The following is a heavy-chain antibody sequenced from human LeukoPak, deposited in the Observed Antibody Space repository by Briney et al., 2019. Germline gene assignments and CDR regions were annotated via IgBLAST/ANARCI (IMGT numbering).Heavy chain of an antibody. V-gene: IGHV3-21*01. D-gene: IGHD3-22*01. CDR2: FGTRSTSI. J-gene: IGHJ4*02. CDR3: AREVSEGFDF. Sequence: KSGGSLRLSCTASGFTFSGYSMNWIRRAPGKGLEWVSSFGTRSTSIYHAGSVKGRFAISRDNAKNLLYLQMNSLRAEDTALYYCAREVSEGFDFWGQGTLVTVSS. CDR1: GFTFSGYS.